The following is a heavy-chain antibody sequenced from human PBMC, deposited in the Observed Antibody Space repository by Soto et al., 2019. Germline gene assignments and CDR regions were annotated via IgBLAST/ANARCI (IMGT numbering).Heavy chain of an antibody. V-gene: IGHV6-1*01. CDR2: TYYRSKWYN. J-gene: IGHJ5*02. D-gene: IGHD2-8*01. CDR3: ARAGGYCTNGVCYSMGARFDP. Sequence: QVPLQQSGPGLVKPSQTLSLTCAISGDSVSSNSAAWNWIRQSPSRGLEWLGRTYYRSKWYNDYAVSVKSRITINPDTSKNQFSLQLNSVTPEDTAVYYCARAGGYCTNGVCYSMGARFDPWGQGTLVTVSS. CDR1: GDSVSSNSAA.